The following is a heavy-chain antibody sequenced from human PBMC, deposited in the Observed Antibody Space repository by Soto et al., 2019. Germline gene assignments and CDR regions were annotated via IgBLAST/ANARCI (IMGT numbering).Heavy chain of an antibody. D-gene: IGHD4-4*01. Sequence: ASVKVSCKASGGTFSSYAISWVRQAPGQGLEWMGGIIPIFGTANYAQKFQGRVTITADESTSTAYMELSSLRSEDTAVYYCARVEDSTAPTFFDPWGQGTLVTVSS. V-gene: IGHV1-69*13. CDR3: ARVEDSTAPTFFDP. CDR2: IIPIFGTA. J-gene: IGHJ5*02. CDR1: GGTFSSYA.